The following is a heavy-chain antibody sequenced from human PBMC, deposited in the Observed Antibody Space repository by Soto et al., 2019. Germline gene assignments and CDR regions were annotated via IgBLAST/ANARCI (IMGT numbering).Heavy chain of an antibody. CDR2: IGDRGSGYGT. CDR1: GFTFTTYA. CDR3: AKPPPYSSGWIFDS. V-gene: IGHV3-23*01. J-gene: IGHJ4*02. D-gene: IGHD6-19*01. Sequence: GGSLRLSCAASGFTFTTYAMSWVRQAPGKGLEWVSAIGDRGSGYGTYYADSVKGRFTISRDNSKNTLYLQMNSLRAEDTAVYYCAKPPPYSSGWIFDSWGQGTLVTVSS.